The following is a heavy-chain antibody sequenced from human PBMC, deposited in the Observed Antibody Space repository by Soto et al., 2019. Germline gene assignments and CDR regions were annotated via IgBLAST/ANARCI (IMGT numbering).Heavy chain of an antibody. CDR2: ISGYNGNT. D-gene: IGHD5-12*01. CDR3: ARDKVEMATIFDY. CDR1: GYTFTSHG. V-gene: IGHV1-18*04. Sequence: ASVKVSCKASGYTFTSHGVSWLRQAPGQGLEWMGWISGYNGNTKYAQKIQGRVTMTTDTSTSTAYMELRSLRSDDTAVYYCARDKVEMATIFDYWGQGTLVTVSS. J-gene: IGHJ4*02.